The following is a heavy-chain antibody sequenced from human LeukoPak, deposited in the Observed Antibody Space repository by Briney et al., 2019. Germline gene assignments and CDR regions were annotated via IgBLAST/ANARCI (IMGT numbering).Heavy chain of an antibody. Sequence: PGGSLRLSCAASGFTFSSYWMSWVRQAPGKGLEWVANIKQDGSEKYYVDSVKGRFTISRDNAKNSLYLQMNSLRAEDTAVYYCARDGSFSGDQKYYYYYYMDVWGKGTTVTISS. D-gene: IGHD4-17*01. J-gene: IGHJ6*03. CDR3: ARDGSFSGDQKYYYYYYMDV. V-gene: IGHV3-7*01. CDR2: IKQDGSEK. CDR1: GFTFSSYW.